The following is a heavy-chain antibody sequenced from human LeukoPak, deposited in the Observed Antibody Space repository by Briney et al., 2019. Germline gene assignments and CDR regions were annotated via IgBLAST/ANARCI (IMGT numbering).Heavy chain of an antibody. V-gene: IGHV3-43*01. CDR1: GFTFDDYT. CDR3: TKDIGDVEMDTMHYMDV. CDR2: INWDGGNT. D-gene: IGHD5-24*01. Sequence: GGSLRLSCAASGFTFDDYTMHWVRQAPGKGLEWVSLINWDGGNTYYADSVKGRFTISRDNSKNSLYLQMNSLRTEDTALYYCTKDIGDVEMDTMHYMDVWSKGTTVTVSS. J-gene: IGHJ6*03.